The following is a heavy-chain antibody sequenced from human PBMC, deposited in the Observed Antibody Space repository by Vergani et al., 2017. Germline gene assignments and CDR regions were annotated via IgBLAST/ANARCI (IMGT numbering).Heavy chain of an antibody. D-gene: IGHD2-21*02. V-gene: IGHV3-23*01. CDR3: ARDRDVVVMTSINHYFDL. J-gene: IGHJ2*01. Sequence: EVQLLQSEGAVVQPGGSLRLSCVASGFTFSSHAMSWVRQGHGQGLEWVSSIKNTGDSTHYADSVKGRFTISRDNVKNSLSLLMNSLRADDTAVYYCARDRDVVVMTSINHYFDLWGRGTLVTVSS. CDR2: IKNTGDST. CDR1: GFTFSSHA.